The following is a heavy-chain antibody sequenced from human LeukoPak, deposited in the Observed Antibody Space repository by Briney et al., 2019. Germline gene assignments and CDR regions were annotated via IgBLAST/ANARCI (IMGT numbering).Heavy chain of an antibody. J-gene: IGHJ3*02. CDR3: AVLHSGAFDI. D-gene: IGHD6-25*01. V-gene: IGHV5-51*01. CDR1: GYSFTSYW. Sequence: GESLKISCQGSGYSFTSYWIAWVRQMPGEGLEWMGIIYPGDSDTRYSPSFQGQVTMSADKSISTAYMQWSSLKASDPAMYYCAVLHSGAFDIWGQGTMATVSS. CDR2: IYPGDSDT.